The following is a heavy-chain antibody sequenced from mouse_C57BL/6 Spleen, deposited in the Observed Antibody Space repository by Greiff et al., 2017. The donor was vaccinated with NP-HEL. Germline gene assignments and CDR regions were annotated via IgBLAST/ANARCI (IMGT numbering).Heavy chain of an antibody. CDR3: TRGGYYEGFAY. D-gene: IGHD2-3*01. CDR1: GFTFSSYA. J-gene: IGHJ3*01. V-gene: IGHV5-9-1*02. Sequence: EVKLMESGEGLVKPGGSLKLSCAASGFTFSSYAMSWVRQTPEKRLEWVAYISSGGDYIYYADTVKGRFTISRDNARNTLYLQMSSLKSEDTAMYYCTRGGYYEGFAYWGQGTLVTVSA. CDR2: ISSGGDYI.